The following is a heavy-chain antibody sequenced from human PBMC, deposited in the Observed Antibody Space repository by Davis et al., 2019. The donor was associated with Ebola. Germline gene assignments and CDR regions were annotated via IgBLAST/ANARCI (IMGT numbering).Heavy chain of an antibody. V-gene: IGHV1-18*01. CDR3: ARDRGYMDV. CDR1: GYTFSNYA. J-gene: IGHJ6*03. D-gene: IGHD3-10*01. Sequence: AASVKVSCKASGYTFSNYAFSWVQQAPGQGLQWMGWVGTYNGVTNYAQSLQGRVTMTTDTSTSTAYMELRNLRSDDTGVYYCARDRGYMDVWGQGTTVTVSS. CDR2: VGTYNGVT.